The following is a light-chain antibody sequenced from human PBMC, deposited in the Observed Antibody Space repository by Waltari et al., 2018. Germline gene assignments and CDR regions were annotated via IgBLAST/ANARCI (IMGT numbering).Light chain of an antibody. V-gene: IGLV1-40*01. CDR3: QSYDSSLSVVV. Sequence: VTISCTGSSSNIGAGYDVHWYQQLPGTAPKLLIYGNSNRPSGVPDRFSGAKSGPSASLAITGLQAEDEADYYCQSYDSSLSVVVFGGGTKLTVL. J-gene: IGLJ2*01. CDR2: GNS. CDR1: SSNIGAGYD.